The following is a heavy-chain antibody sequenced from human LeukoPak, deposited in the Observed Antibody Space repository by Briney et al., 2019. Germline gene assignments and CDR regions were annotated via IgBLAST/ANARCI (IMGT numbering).Heavy chain of an antibody. J-gene: IGHJ6*03. D-gene: IGHD3-10*01. CDR3: ARENYYGSGSYYWDYYYYYMDV. CDR2: INHSGST. CDR1: GGSFSGYY. V-gene: IGHV4-34*01. Sequence: SETLSLTCAVYGGSFSGYYWSWIRQPPGKGLEWIGEINHSGSTNYNPSLKSRVTISVDTSKNQFSLKLSSVTAADTAVYYCARENYYGSGSYYWDYYYYYMDVWGKWTTVTVSS.